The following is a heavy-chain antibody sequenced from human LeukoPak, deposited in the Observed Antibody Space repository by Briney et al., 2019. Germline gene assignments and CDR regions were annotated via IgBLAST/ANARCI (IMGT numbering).Heavy chain of an antibody. J-gene: IGHJ3*02. D-gene: IGHD6-13*01. CDR3: ARDSAEQLADGFDI. CDR2: MNPNSGNT. CDR1: GYTFTSYD. V-gene: IGHV1-8*01. Sequence: ASVKVSCKASGYTFTSYDINWVRQATGQGLEWMGWMNPNSGNTGYAQKFQGRVTMTRNTSISTAYMELSSLRSEDTAVYYCARDSAEQLADGFDIWGQGTMVTVSS.